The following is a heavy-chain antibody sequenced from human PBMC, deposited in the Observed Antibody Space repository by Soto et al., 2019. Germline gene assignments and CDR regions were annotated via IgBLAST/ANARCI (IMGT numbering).Heavy chain of an antibody. J-gene: IGHJ1*01. CDR3: ARDLRAAAGT. V-gene: IGHV3-21*01. D-gene: IGHD6-13*01. CDR2: ISSSSSYI. Sequence: GGSLRLSCAASGFTSSSYSMNWVRQAPGKGLEWVSSISSSSSYIYYADSVKGRFTISRDNAKNSLYLQMNSLRAEDTAVYYCARDLRAAAGTWGQGTLVTVSS. CDR1: GFTSSSYS.